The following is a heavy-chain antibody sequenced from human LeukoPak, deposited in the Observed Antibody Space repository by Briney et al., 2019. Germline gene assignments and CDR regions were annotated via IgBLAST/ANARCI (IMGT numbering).Heavy chain of an antibody. V-gene: IGHV4-59*01. CDR3: ATNTVTATYWCFDL. CDR1: GGSISSYY. CDR2: IYYSGST. Sequence: SETLSLTCTVSGGSISSYYWSWIRQPPGKGLEWIGYIYYSGSTNYNPSLKSRVTISVDTSKNQFSLKLSSVTAADTAVYYCATNTVTATYWCFDLWGRGTLVTVSS. J-gene: IGHJ2*01. D-gene: IGHD4-17*01.